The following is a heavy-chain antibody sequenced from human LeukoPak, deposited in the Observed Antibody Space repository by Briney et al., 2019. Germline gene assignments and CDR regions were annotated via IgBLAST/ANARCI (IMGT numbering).Heavy chain of an antibody. Sequence: GGSLRLSWEASGFNFSASYMAWVRQAPGKGLEWISYISSSSTTMYYADSVKGRFTISRDNPKNSLYLQMNSLRAEDTAVYHCVRGSGGYDPLAFDSWGQGTLVTVSS. CDR2: ISSSSTTM. CDR3: VRGSGGYDPLAFDS. J-gene: IGHJ4*02. D-gene: IGHD5-12*01. CDR1: GFNFSASY. V-gene: IGHV3-48*04.